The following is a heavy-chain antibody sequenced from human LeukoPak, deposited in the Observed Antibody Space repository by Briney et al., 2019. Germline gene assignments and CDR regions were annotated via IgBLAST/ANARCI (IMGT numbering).Heavy chain of an antibody. Sequence: PSETLSLTCTVSGGSFSSYYWSWIRQPPGKGLEWIGYIYYSGSTNYNPSLKSRVTISVDKSKNQFSLKLSSVTAADTAVYYCARDAPGDYDILTGYHDAFDIWGQGTMVTVSS. CDR3: ARDAPGDYDILTGYHDAFDI. J-gene: IGHJ3*02. CDR2: IYYSGST. CDR1: GGSFSSYY. V-gene: IGHV4-59*12. D-gene: IGHD3-9*01.